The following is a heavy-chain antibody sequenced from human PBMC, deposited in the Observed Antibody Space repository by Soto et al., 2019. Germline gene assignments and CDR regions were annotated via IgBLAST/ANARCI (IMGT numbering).Heavy chain of an antibody. Sequence: EVQLVESGGGLVKPGGSLRLSCAASGFTFSSYSMNWVRQAPGKGLEWVSSISSSSSYIYYADSVKGRFTISRDNAKNSLYLQMNSLRAEDTAVYYCARDSPPRGPIAVALVPDYWGQGTLVTVSS. D-gene: IGHD6-19*01. CDR1: GFTFSSYS. J-gene: IGHJ4*02. CDR2: ISSSSSYI. V-gene: IGHV3-21*01. CDR3: ARDSPPRGPIAVALVPDY.